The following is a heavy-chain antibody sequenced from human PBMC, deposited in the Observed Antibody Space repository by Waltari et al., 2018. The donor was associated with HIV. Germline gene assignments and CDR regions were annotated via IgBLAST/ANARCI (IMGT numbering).Heavy chain of an antibody. Sequence: QVHLQESGPGLVKPYQTLSLTCTVSRASISSGGYYSSWIRQHPGKGLEWIGYIYYSGSTYYNPSLKSRITISVDTSKNQFSLKLSSVTAADTAVYYCARAPTISGLLSDYYYAMDVWGQGTTVTVSS. CDR1: RASISSGGYY. CDR3: ARAPTISGLLSDYYYAMDV. D-gene: IGHD3-22*01. J-gene: IGHJ6*02. CDR2: IYYSGST. V-gene: IGHV4-31*03.